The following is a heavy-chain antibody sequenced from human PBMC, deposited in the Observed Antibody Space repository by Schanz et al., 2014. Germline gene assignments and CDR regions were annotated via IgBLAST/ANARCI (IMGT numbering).Heavy chain of an antibody. D-gene: IGHD6-13*01. J-gene: IGHJ4*02. V-gene: IGHV3-33*06. Sequence: QVQVVESGGGVVQPGRSLRLSCVASGFTFNNYGMHWVRQAPGKGLGWVAVIWHDGSGKYYADSVKGRFTISRDNSKNTVNLQMNSLRAEDTAVYYCAKEKEEVAADGSFFDYWGQGTLLTVSS. CDR3: AKEKEEVAADGSFFDY. CDR2: IWHDGSGK. CDR1: GFTFNNYG.